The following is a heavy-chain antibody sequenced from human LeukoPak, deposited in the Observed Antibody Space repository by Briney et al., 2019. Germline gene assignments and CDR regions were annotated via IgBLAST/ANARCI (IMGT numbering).Heavy chain of an antibody. CDR1: GYTFTSYY. J-gene: IGHJ3*02. CDR3: AREESLFPITMIVVVTPGGAFDI. Sequence: ASVKVSCKASGYTFTSYYMHWVRQAPGQGLEWMGIINPSGGSTSYAQKLQGRVTMTTDTSTSTAYMELRSLRSDDTAVYYCAREESLFPITMIVVVTPGGAFDIWGQGTMVTVSS. CDR2: INPSGGST. V-gene: IGHV1-46*01. D-gene: IGHD3-22*01.